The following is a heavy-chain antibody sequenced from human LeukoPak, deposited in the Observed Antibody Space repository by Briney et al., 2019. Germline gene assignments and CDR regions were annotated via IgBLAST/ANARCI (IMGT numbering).Heavy chain of an antibody. CDR2: ISAYNSNT. V-gene: IGHV1-18*01. J-gene: IGHJ6*03. Sequence: ASVKVSCKASGYTFTSYGINWVRQAPGQGLEWMGWISAYNSNTHYAQRLQGRVTMTTDTSTSTAYVELRSLRSDDTAVYYCARSDGDYDILTGLYYYYYMDVWGKGTTVTISS. CDR1: GYTFTSYG. CDR3: ARSDGDYDILTGLYYYYYMDV. D-gene: IGHD3-9*01.